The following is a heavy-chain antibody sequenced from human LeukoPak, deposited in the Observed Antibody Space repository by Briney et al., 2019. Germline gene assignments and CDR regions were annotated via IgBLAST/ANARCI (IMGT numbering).Heavy chain of an antibody. Sequence: PGGSLRLSCAASGFTFNTYGMNWVRQAPGKGLEWVSIISSSGSDTYYADSVKGRFTIARDNPQNTLYLQMNILRADDTAIYYCARQGEGTTDYWGQGTLVTVSP. V-gene: IGHV3-23*01. CDR2: ISSSGSDT. J-gene: IGHJ4*02. CDR1: GFTFNTYG. CDR3: ARQGEGTTDY. D-gene: IGHD2/OR15-2a*01.